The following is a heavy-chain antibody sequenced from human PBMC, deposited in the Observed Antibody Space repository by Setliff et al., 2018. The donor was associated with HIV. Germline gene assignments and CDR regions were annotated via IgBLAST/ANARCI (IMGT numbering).Heavy chain of an antibody. J-gene: IGHJ4*02. D-gene: IGHD6-6*01. CDR1: GYSITSGYY. CDR2: ITPSGAT. Sequence: PSETLSLTCSVSGYSITSGYYWGWIRQPPGKGLEWIGEITPSGATNYLPSLKSRVTMSLDTSKNQFSLKMTSVTAADTAVFYCAREDSSYHYFDYWGQGMLVTVSS. CDR3: AREDSSYHYFDY. V-gene: IGHV4-38-2*02.